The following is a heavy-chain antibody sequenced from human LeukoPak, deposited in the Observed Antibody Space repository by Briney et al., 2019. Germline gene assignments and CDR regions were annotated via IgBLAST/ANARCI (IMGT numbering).Heavy chain of an antibody. V-gene: IGHV3-64*01. D-gene: IGHD3-9*01. CDR3: ARGSDYDILTGYVH. CDR1: GFNFNNYA. J-gene: IGHJ4*02. Sequence: GGSLRLSCAASGFNFNNYAMHWVRQAPGKGLEFVSAISSNGGTTYYANSVKGSFTISRDNPKNTLFLQMGSLRPEDMAVYYCARGSDYDILTGYVHWGQGALVTVSS. CDR2: ISSNGGTT.